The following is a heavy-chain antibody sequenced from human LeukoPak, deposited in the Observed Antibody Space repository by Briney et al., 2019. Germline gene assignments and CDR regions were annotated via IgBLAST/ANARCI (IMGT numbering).Heavy chain of an antibody. CDR1: GGSISNYY. Sequence: PSETLSLTCIVSGGSISNYYWSWIRQPPGKGLEGIGYIYNTGSTDYNPSLKSRVTISVDTSKNQFSLILSTLTAADTAVYYCARCRYSSTYRHSFDIWGHGAMVTVSS. CDR2: IYNTGST. J-gene: IGHJ3*02. D-gene: IGHD1-26*01. V-gene: IGHV4-59*01. CDR3: ARCRYSSTYRHSFDI.